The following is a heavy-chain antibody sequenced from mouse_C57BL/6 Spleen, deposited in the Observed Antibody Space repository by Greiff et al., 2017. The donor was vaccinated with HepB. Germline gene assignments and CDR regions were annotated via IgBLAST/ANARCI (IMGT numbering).Heavy chain of an antibody. CDR1: GYSITSGYY. V-gene: IGHV3-6*01. D-gene: IGHD2-3*01. CDR3: ARERWLLRYFDV. J-gene: IGHJ1*03. CDR2: ISYDGSN. Sequence: EVQLQESGPGLVKPSQSLSLTCSVTGYSITSGYYWNWIRQFPGNKLEWMGYISYDGSNNYNPSLKNRISITRDTSKNQFFLKLNSVTTEDTATYYCARERWLLRYFDVWGTGTTVTVSS.